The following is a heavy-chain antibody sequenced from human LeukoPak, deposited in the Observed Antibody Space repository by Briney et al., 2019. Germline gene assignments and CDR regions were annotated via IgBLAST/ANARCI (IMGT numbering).Heavy chain of an antibody. CDR2: IFSSGST. Sequence: PSETLSLTCTVSGGSMGRYYWSSIRQPPGKGLEWIGYIFSSGSTNYNPSLKSRVTISVDTSKNQVSLKMYSVTAADTAVYYCARDWGYSSGWSDGLNVWGQGTAVTVSS. D-gene: IGHD6-19*01. J-gene: IGHJ3*01. V-gene: IGHV4-59*01. CDR3: ARDWGYSSGWSDGLNV. CDR1: GGSMGRYY.